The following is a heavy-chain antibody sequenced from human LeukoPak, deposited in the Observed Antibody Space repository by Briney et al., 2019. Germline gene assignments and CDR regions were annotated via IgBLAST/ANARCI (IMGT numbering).Heavy chain of an antibody. CDR3: ARDPGIAAAVGDY. D-gene: IGHD6-13*01. Sequence: PGRSLRLSCAASGFTFSSYGMHWVRQAPGKGLEWVAVIWYDGSNKYYADSVKGRFTISRDNSKNTLYLQMNSLRAEDTAVYYCARDPGIAAAVGDYWGQGTLVTVSS. V-gene: IGHV3-33*01. CDR2: IWYDGSNK. CDR1: GFTFSSYG. J-gene: IGHJ4*02.